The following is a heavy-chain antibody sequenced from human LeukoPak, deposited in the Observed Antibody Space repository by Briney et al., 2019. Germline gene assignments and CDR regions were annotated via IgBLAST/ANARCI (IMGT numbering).Heavy chain of an antibody. J-gene: IGHJ3*02. D-gene: IGHD3-16*01. Sequence: SGPALVKPIQTLTLTCTVSGFSLNTSGMCVSWVRQPPGKALEWLALIEWDDDEYYSTSLKTRLTISKDSSKDQVVLTMTNMDPVDTATYYCARTQRGAFDIWGQGTMVTVSS. CDR2: IEWDDDE. CDR3: ARTQRGAFDI. CDR1: GFSLNTSGMC. V-gene: IGHV2-70*20.